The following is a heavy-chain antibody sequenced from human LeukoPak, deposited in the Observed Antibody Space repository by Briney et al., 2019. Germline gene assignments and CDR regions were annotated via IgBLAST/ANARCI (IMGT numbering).Heavy chain of an antibody. J-gene: IGHJ6*03. Sequence: SETLSLTCTVSGGSISSGSYYWSWLRQPAGKGLEWIGRIYTSGSTNYNPSLKSRVPISVDTSKNQFSLKLSSVTAADTAVYYCASILGYCSSTSCPIYMDVWGKGTTVTVSS. V-gene: IGHV4-61*02. D-gene: IGHD2-2*01. CDR3: ASILGYCSSTSCPIYMDV. CDR2: IYTSGST. CDR1: GGSISSGSYY.